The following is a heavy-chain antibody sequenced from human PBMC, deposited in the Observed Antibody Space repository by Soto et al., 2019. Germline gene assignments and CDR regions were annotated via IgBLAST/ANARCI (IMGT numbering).Heavy chain of an antibody. V-gene: IGHV3-30*18. CDR2: ISYDGSNK. D-gene: IGHD3-10*01. CDR3: AKDSGSGNYMELPDY. J-gene: IGHJ4*02. CDR1: GFTFSSYG. Sequence: QVQLVESGGGVVQPGRSLRLSCAASGFTFSSYGMHWVRQAPGKGLEWVAVISYDGSNKYYADSVKGRFTISRDNSKNTLDPQMNSRRAVDKAMYYCAKDSGSGNYMELPDYCGQGTLVTVSS.